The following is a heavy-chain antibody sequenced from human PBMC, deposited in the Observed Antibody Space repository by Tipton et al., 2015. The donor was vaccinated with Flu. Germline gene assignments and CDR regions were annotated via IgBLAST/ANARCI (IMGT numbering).Heavy chain of an antibody. D-gene: IGHD3-10*01. V-gene: IGHV4-4*07. CDR1: GGSIRSYY. CDR3: ARGSGSGTFVIFEY. Sequence: TLSLTCTVSGGSIRSYYWSWIRQPAGKALEWVGRIYTSGTTKYNPSPKSRVTMSIDTSKNQFSLKLTSVTAADTAVYYCARGSGSGTFVIFEYWGQGMLVTVSS. CDR2: IYTSGTT. J-gene: IGHJ4*02.